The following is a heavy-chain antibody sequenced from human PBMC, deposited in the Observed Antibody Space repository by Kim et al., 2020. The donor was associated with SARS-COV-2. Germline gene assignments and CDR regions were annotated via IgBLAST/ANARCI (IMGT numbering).Heavy chain of an antibody. J-gene: IGHJ4*02. D-gene: IGHD5-12*01. CDR3: ARRSQGRGYDYGY. V-gene: IGHV4-34*01. Sequence: YNPSLRSRVTISVDTSKNQFSLKLSSVTAADTAVYYCARRSQGRGYDYGYWGQGTLVTVSS.